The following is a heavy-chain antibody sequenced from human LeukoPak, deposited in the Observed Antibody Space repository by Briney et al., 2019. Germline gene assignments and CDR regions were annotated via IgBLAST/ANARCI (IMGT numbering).Heavy chain of an antibody. V-gene: IGHV3-21*01. CDR3: ARGLGYCSGGSCYSGSGYYYYGMDV. J-gene: IGHJ6*02. CDR1: GFTFSSYS. Sequence: GGSLRLSCAASGFTFSSYSMNWVRQAPGKGLEWVSSISSSSSYIYYADSVKGRLTISRDNAKNSLYLQMNSLRAEDTAVYYCARGLGYCSGGSCYSGSGYYYYGMDVWGQGTTVTVSS. CDR2: ISSSSSYI. D-gene: IGHD2-15*01.